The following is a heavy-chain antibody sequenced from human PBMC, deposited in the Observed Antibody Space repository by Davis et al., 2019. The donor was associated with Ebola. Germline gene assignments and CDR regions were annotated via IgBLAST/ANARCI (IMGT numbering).Heavy chain of an antibody. J-gene: IGHJ4*02. V-gene: IGHV3-15*01. CDR1: GLTSSAAW. Sequence: PGGSLRLSCAAAGLTSSAAWMTWVRQAPGKGLEWVGYIRSKVDGETRDYSATVKAKFSISRDDSRNTVYLQMNNLEIEDTAVYYCTKDQPFNGGGVIVHWGQGTLVTVSS. CDR2: IRSKVDGETR. D-gene: IGHD2-21*01. CDR3: TKDQPFNGGGVIVH.